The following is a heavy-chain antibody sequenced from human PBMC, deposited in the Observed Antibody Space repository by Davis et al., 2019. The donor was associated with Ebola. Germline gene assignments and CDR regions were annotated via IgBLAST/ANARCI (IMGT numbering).Heavy chain of an antibody. V-gene: IGHV3-9*01. CDR2: ISWNSGSQ. D-gene: IGHD6-19*01. CDR1: PFLFITYA. J-gene: IGHJ4*02. CDR3: VKDTYTSGWLNCFDH. Sequence: PGGSLRLSCTSSPFLFITYAMHWVRQAPGKGLEWVSGISWNSGSQGYADSVRGRFTISRDNAKNALYLEMNSLRREDTALYYCVKDTYTSGWLNCFDHWGQGTLVTVSS.